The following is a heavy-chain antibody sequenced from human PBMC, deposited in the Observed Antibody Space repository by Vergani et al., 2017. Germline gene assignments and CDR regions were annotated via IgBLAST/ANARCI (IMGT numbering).Heavy chain of an antibody. CDR2: ISSSGSTI. J-gene: IGHJ4*02. V-gene: IGHV3-48*03. CDR1: GFTFSSYE. Sequence: EVQLLESGGGLVQPGGSLRLSCAASGFTFSSYEMNWVRQAPGKGLEWVSYISSSGSTIYYADSVKGRFTISRDNAKNSLYLQMNSLRAEDTAVYYCARGGSSGWPRAFDYWGQGTLVTVSS. CDR3: ARGGSSGWPRAFDY. D-gene: IGHD6-19*01.